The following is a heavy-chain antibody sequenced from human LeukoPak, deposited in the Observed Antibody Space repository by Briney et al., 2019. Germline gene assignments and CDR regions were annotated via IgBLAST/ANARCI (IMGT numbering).Heavy chain of an antibody. D-gene: IGHD3-10*01. CDR3: AKNSIHMVRAVIISRGFDY. J-gene: IGHJ4*02. Sequence: PGGSLTLSCAASGFTFSGYGMHWVRQAPGKGLEWVAFIRYGGSNKYYADSEKGRFTISRDNSKNTPYLNMNSLRAEDTAVYYCAKNSIHMVRAVIISRGFDYWGQGTLVTVSS. CDR1: GFTFSGYG. CDR2: IRYGGSNK. V-gene: IGHV3-30*02.